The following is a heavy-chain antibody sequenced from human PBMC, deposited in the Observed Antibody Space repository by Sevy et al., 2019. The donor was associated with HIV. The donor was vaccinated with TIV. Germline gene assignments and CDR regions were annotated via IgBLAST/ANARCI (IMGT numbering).Heavy chain of an antibody. V-gene: IGHV3-48*03. Sequence: GGSLRLSCAASGFTFSSYEMNWVRQAPGKGLEWVSYISSSGSTIYYADSVKGRFTISRDNAKNSLYLQMNSLRAEDTAVYYCAREPYKFSQYGMDVWGQGTTVTVSS. D-gene: IGHD1-1*01. CDR3: AREPYKFSQYGMDV. CDR2: ISSSGSTI. CDR1: GFTFSSYE. J-gene: IGHJ6*02.